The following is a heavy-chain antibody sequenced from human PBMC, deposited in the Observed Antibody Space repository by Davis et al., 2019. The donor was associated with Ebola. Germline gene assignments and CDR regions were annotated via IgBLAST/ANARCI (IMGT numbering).Heavy chain of an antibody. D-gene: IGHD2-2*01. CDR3: ARGQVVPAAILLIDY. Sequence: ASVKVSCKASGYTFTSYGISWVRQAPGQGLEWMGWISAYNGNTNYAQKLQGRVTMTTDTSTSTAYMELSRLRSDDTAVYYCARGQVVPAAILLIDYWGQGTLVTVSS. CDR2: ISAYNGNT. CDR1: GYTFTSYG. J-gene: IGHJ4*02. V-gene: IGHV1-18*01.